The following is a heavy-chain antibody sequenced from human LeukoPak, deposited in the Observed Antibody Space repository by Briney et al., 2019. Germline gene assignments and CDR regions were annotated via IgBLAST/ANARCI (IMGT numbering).Heavy chain of an antibody. D-gene: IGHD5-24*01. CDR3: AREMATISNWFDP. J-gene: IGHJ5*02. Sequence: ASVKVSCKASGYTFTSYYMHWVRQAPGQGLEWMGWINPNSGGTNYAQKFQGWVTMTRDTSISTAYMELSRLRSDDTAVYYCAREMATISNWFDPWGQGTLVTVSS. CDR1: GYTFTSYY. CDR2: INPNSGGT. V-gene: IGHV1-2*04.